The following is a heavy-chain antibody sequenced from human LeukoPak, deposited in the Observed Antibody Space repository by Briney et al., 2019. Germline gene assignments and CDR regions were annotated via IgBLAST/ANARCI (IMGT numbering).Heavy chain of an antibody. CDR3: ARVRSGTYLHGY. Sequence: SSETVSCKASGGTFSSYAISWVRQAPGKGLEWMGRIIPILGVANYAHQLQGRVTITADKSTSTAYMELSSLRSEDTAVYYCARVRSGTYLHGYWGQGTLVTVSS. CDR2: IIPILGVA. J-gene: IGHJ4*02. CDR1: GGTFSSYA. V-gene: IGHV1-69*04. D-gene: IGHD1-26*01.